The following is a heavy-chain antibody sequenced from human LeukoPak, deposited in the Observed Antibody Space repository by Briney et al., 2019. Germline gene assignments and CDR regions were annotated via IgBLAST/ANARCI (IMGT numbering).Heavy chain of an antibody. D-gene: IGHD2-2*01. CDR2: ISSSSSYI. CDR3: ARADIVAVPAAMYGDYLDY. CDR1: GFTFSSYS. Sequence: PGGSLRLSCAASGFTFSSYSMNWVRQAPGKGLEWVSSISSSSSYIYYADSVKGRFTISRDNAKNSLYLQMNSLRAEDTAVYYCARADIVAVPAAMYGDYLDYWGQGTLVTVSS. V-gene: IGHV3-21*01. J-gene: IGHJ4*02.